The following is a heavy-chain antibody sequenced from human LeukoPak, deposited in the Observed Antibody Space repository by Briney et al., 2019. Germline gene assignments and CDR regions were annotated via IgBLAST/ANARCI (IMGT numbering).Heavy chain of an antibody. D-gene: IGHD3-22*01. CDR3: ARGDYYDSSGYYHEPDY. Sequence: KASETLSLXCAVYGGSFSGYYWSWIRQPPGKGLEWIGEINHSGSTNYNPSLKSRVTISVDTSKNQFSLKLSSVTAADTAVNYCARGDYYDSSGYYHEPDYWGQGTLVTVSS. J-gene: IGHJ4*02. CDR1: GGSFSGYY. V-gene: IGHV4-34*01. CDR2: INHSGST.